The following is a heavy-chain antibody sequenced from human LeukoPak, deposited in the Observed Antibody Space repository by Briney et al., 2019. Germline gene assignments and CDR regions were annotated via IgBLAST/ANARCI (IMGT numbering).Heavy chain of an antibody. J-gene: IGHJ4*02. Sequence: ASVKVSCKASGYTFTRYAMHWVRQAPGQRLEWMGWIIAGNGNTKYSQKFQGRVTITRDTSASTAYMELSSLRSEDTAVYYCARVVATANSLPDYWGQGTLVTVSS. CDR2: IIAGNGNT. D-gene: IGHD2-21*02. CDR3: ARVVATANSLPDY. V-gene: IGHV1-3*01. CDR1: GYTFTRYA.